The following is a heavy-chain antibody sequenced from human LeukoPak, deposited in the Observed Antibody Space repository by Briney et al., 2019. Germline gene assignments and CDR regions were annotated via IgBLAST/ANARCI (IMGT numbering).Heavy chain of an antibody. Sequence: SVKVSCKASGTTFRSYAINWVRQAPGQGLEWMGAIIPSFGTVKYAQKFQGRVTMTADESTSTAYMDLNYLRSDDTAVYFCARATSANEYSYGFHLDYWGQGTLVTVSS. CDR2: IIPSFGTV. CDR1: GTTFRSYA. V-gene: IGHV1-69*13. CDR3: ARATSANEYSYGFHLDY. J-gene: IGHJ4*02. D-gene: IGHD5-18*01.